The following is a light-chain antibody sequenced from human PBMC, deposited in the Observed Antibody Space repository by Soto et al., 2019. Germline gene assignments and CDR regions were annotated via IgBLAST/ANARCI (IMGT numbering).Light chain of an antibody. CDR3: KSYAGSNTYV. CDR1: KSDIGVYDF. Sequence: QSARTQPPSASGSPGQSVTISFTGTKSDIGVYDFVSWYQHHPGKAPRLIIYEVVQRPSGVTDRFSGSKSGNTASLTVSGLQAADEADYFCKSYAGSNTYVFGSGTKITVL. CDR2: EVV. V-gene: IGLV2-8*01. J-gene: IGLJ1*01.